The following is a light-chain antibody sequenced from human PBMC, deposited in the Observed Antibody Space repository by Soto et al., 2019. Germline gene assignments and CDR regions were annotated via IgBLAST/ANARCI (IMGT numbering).Light chain of an antibody. CDR3: SSYTTISTPSYV. J-gene: IGLJ1*01. Sequence: QSALTQPASVSGSPGQSITISCTGTSSDVGGYNYVSWYQQHPGKATKLLIYDVSNRPSGISDRFSGSKSGNTASLTISGLQAEDEADYYCSSYTTISTPSYVFGTGTKVTVL. V-gene: IGLV2-14*01. CDR2: DVS. CDR1: SSDVGGYNY.